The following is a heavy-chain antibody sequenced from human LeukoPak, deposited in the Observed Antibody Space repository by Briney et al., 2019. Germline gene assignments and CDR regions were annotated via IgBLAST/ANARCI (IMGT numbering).Heavy chain of an antibody. CDR2: IYYTGST. CDR1: GGSMSNYY. V-gene: IGHV4-59*01. Sequence: SETLSLTCTVSGGSMSNYYWSWIRQPPGKGLEWIGYIYYTGSTNYNPSLKSRVTISVDTSKNQFSLRLSSVSAADTAVYYCARDFDTSGYYIYWGQGTMVTVSS. D-gene: IGHD3-22*01. J-gene: IGHJ4*02. CDR3: ARDFDTSGYYIY.